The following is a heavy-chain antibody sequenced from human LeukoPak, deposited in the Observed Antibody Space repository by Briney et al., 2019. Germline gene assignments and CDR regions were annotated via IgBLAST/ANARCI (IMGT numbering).Heavy chain of an antibody. J-gene: IGHJ4*02. Sequence: SETLSLTCAVYGGSFSGYYWSWIRQPPGKGLEWIGEINHSGSTNYNPSLTSRGTISVDTSKNQFSLKLSSVTAADTAVYYCARAPGRPAAVFDYWGQGPLVTVSS. D-gene: IGHD2-2*01. CDR3: ARAPGRPAAVFDY. CDR2: INHSGST. CDR1: GGSFSGYY. V-gene: IGHV4-34*01.